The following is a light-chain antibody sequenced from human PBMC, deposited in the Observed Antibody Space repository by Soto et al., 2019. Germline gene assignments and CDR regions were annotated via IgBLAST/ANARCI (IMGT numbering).Light chain of an antibody. CDR2: GAS. CDR1: QSVSSK. V-gene: IGKV3-15*01. J-gene: IGKJ1*01. Sequence: EIVMTQAPVTLSVSPGERATLSCRPSQSVSSKLSWYQHQPGQAPRLLIHGASTRATGIPARIRGSGSGTEVTLTISSLQSEDFAVYYCQQYNTWPPGTFGQGTKVEIK. CDR3: QQYNTWPPGT.